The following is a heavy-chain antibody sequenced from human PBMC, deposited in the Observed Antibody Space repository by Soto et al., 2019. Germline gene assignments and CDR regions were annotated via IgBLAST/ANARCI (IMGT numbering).Heavy chain of an antibody. V-gene: IGHV1-58*01. CDR1: GFTFTSSA. CDR3: AAGHITMVRGVTYHYGMDV. J-gene: IGHJ6*02. D-gene: IGHD3-10*01. CDR2: IVVGSGNT. Sequence: GASVKVSCKASGFTFTSSAVQWVRQARGQRLEWIGWIVVGSGNTNYAQKFQERVTITRDMSTSTAYMELSSLRSEDTAVYYCAAGHITMVRGVTYHYGMDVWGQGTKVTVSS.